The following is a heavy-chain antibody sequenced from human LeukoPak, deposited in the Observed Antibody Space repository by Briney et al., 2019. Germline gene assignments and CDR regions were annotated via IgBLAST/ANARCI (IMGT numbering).Heavy chain of an antibody. Sequence: PSQTLSLTCTVSGGSISSGGYYWSWIPQPPGKGLEWIGYIYHSGSTYYNPSLKSRVTISVDRSKNQFSLKLSSVTAADTAVYYCARAGGYGSAYWGQGTLVTVSS. CDR3: ARAGGYGSAY. D-gene: IGHD3-10*01. CDR2: IYHSGST. J-gene: IGHJ4*02. CDR1: GGSISSGGYY. V-gene: IGHV4-30-2*01.